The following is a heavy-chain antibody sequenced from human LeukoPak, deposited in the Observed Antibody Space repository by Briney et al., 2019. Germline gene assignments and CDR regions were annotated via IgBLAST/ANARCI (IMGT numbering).Heavy chain of an antibody. Sequence: GGSLRLSCAASGFTFDDYAMHWVRHAPGKGLEWVSGISWNSFTIGYADSVKGRFTISRDNAKNSLYLQMNSLRAEDTALYYCAKGNSGIAVAAHNWFDPWGQGTLVTVSS. J-gene: IGHJ5*02. V-gene: IGHV3-9*01. CDR3: AKGNSGIAVAAHNWFDP. CDR1: GFTFDDYA. D-gene: IGHD6-19*01. CDR2: ISWNSFTI.